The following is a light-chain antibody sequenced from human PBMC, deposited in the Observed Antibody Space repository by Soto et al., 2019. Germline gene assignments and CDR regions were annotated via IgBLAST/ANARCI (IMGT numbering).Light chain of an antibody. V-gene: IGKV3-15*01. CDR1: ESVNHN. CDR2: DAS. Sequence: VMTQSPATLSASPGESTTLSCRASESVNHNLAWYQQKPGQPPRLLIHDASTRATGIPARFSGIVSGTEFTITISSLQSEDGEVYYGQQYDDWPLTFGQGTRLEIK. CDR3: QQYDDWPLT. J-gene: IGKJ5*01.